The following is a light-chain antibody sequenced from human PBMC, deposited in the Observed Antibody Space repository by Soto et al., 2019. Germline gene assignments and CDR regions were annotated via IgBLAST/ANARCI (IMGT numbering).Light chain of an antibody. V-gene: IGKV3-20*01. CDR3: QQYGSSPMT. CDR1: HSVSSTS. J-gene: IGKJ5*01. Sequence: ETVLTQSPGTLSLSPGERATLSCSASHSVSSTSLAWYQHKPGKAPRLLIYGASSRATGIPDRFSGSGSGTDFTLTISRLEPENFALYFCQQYGSSPMTFGKGTRLEIK. CDR2: GAS.